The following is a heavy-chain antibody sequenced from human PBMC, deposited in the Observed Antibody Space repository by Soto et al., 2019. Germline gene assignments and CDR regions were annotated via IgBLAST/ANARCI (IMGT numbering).Heavy chain of an antibody. D-gene: IGHD3-22*01. CDR2: IYYSGST. Sequence: PSETLSLTCTVSGGSISSYYWSWIRQPPGKGLEWIGYIYYSGSTNYNPSLKSRVTISVDTSKNQFSLKLSSVTAADTAVYYCARSYYYDSSGYPLGGFDPWGQGTLVTVSS. CDR3: ARSYYYDSSGYPLGGFDP. J-gene: IGHJ5*02. CDR1: GGSISSYY. V-gene: IGHV4-59*01.